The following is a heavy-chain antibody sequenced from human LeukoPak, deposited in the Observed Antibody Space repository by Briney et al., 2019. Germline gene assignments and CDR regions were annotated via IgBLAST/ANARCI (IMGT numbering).Heavy chain of an antibody. J-gene: IGHJ4*02. CDR2: INPNSGGT. Sequence: ASVKVSCKVSGYTLTELSMHWVRQAPGKGLEWMGRINPNSGGTNYAQKFQGRVTMTRDTSISTAYMELSRLRSDDTAVYYCARAVDGSYFAYWGQGTLVTVSS. CDR3: ARAVDGSYFAY. CDR1: GYTLTELS. D-gene: IGHD1-26*01. V-gene: IGHV1-2*06.